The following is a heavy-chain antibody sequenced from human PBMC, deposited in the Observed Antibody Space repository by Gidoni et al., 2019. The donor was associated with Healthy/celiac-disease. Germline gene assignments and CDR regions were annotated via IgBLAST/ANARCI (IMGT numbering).Heavy chain of an antibody. Sequence: QVQLQESGPGLVKPSETLSLPCTVSGGSISSYYWSWIRQPPGKGLGWIGYIYYSGSTNYNPSLKSRVTISVDTSKNQFALKLSSVTAADTAVYYCARAYSSSPLGYFDYWGQGTLVTVSS. D-gene: IGHD6-6*01. CDR3: ARAYSSSPLGYFDY. CDR2: IYYSGST. CDR1: GGSISSYY. J-gene: IGHJ4*02. V-gene: IGHV4-59*01.